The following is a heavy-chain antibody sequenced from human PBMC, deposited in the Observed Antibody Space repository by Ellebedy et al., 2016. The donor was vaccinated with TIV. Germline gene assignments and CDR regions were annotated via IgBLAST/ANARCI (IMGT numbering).Heavy chain of an antibody. CDR1: GFPLGNYA. D-gene: IGHD3-22*01. J-gene: IGHJ4*02. CDR3: ATRPLTMIVLAEYFFYY. V-gene: IGHV3-23*01. Sequence: GGSLRLSCAASGFPLGNYAMSWVRQAPGKGLEWVSTISGSGDSIYYADSVRGRFTISRDNSKNTLFLHMDSLRAEDTAVYYCATRPLTMIVLAEYFFYYWGQGTLVTVSS. CDR2: ISGSGDSI.